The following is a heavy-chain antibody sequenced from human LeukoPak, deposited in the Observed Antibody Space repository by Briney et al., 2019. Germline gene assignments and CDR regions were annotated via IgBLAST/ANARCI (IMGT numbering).Heavy chain of an antibody. CDR2: ISDSGDNT. J-gene: IGHJ4*02. CDR1: GFTFSDYY. CDR3: AKGSGYDTDFDY. D-gene: IGHD5-12*01. Sequence: GGSLRLSCAGSGFTFSDYYMNWVRQAPGRGLEWVSGISDSGDNTYYADSVKGRFTISRDNSKNTLYLQMNSLRAEDTAVYFCAKGSGYDTDFDYWGQGTLVSVSS. V-gene: IGHV3-23*01.